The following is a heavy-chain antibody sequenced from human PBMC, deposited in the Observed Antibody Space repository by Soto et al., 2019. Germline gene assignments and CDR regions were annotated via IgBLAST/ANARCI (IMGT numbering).Heavy chain of an antibody. V-gene: IGHV3-48*01. CDR3: ARIGRLRWGDY. CDR2: ISSSSSTI. Sequence: EVQLVESGGGLVQPGGSLRLSCAASGFTFSSYSMNWVRQAPGKGLEWVSYISSSSSTIYYADSVKGRFTISRDNAKNSLYLQWNRLRAEDTAVYYCARIGRLRWGDYWGQGTLVTVSS. D-gene: IGHD4-17*01. CDR1: GFTFSSYS. J-gene: IGHJ4*02.